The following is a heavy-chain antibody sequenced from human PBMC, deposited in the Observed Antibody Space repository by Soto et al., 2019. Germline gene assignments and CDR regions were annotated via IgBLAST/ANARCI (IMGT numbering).Heavy chain of an antibody. D-gene: IGHD3-16*01. J-gene: IGHJ6*02. V-gene: IGHV3-33*01. CDR3: AREEWGIYGMDG. CDR2: IWYDGSNK. CDR1: GFTFSSYG. Sequence: GGSLRLSCAASGFTFSSYGMHWVRQAPGKGLEWVAVIWYDGSNKYYADSVKGRFTISRDNSKNTLYLQMNSLRAEDTAVYYWAREEWGIYGMDGWGQGTTVTVSS.